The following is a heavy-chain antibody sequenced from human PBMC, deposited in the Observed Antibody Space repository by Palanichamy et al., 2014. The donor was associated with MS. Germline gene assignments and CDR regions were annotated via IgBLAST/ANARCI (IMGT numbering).Heavy chain of an antibody. CDR2: IHTNTGNP. D-gene: IGHD3-22*01. J-gene: IGHJ3*02. CDR1: GYTFTSYS. Sequence: QVQLVQSGSELKKPGASVKVSCKASGYTFTSYSMNWVRQAPGQGLEWMGWIHTNTGNPTYAQGFTGRFVFSLDSSVTTAFLQISSLKAEDTAVYYCARAKSYYDTSGSYSDAFDIWGQGTMVTVSS. V-gene: IGHV7-4-1*02. CDR3: ARAKSYYDTSGSYSDAFDI.